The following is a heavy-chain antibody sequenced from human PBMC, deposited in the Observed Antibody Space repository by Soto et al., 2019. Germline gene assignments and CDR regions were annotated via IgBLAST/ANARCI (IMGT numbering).Heavy chain of an antibody. D-gene: IGHD6-13*01. J-gene: IGHJ6*02. CDR1: GGTFSSYA. CDR3: ARGKQQLPRNYYYYGMDV. CDR2: IIPIFGTA. V-gene: IGHV1-69*12. Sequence: QVQLVQSGAVVKKPGSSVKVSGKASGGTFSSYAISWVRQAPGQGLEWMGGIIPIFGTANYAQKFQGRVTITADESTSTAYMELSSLRSEDTAVYYCARGKQQLPRNYYYYGMDVWGQGTTVTVSS.